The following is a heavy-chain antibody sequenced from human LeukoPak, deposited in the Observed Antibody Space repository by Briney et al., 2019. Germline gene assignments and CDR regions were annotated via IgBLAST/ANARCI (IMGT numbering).Heavy chain of an antibody. Sequence: PGGSLRLSCAASGFTVSSNYMSWVRQAPGKGLEWVSVIYSSGSTYYADSVKGRFTISRDNSKNTLYLQMNSLRAEDTAVYYCARDLARGGFDYWGQGTLVTVSS. D-gene: IGHD2-15*01. CDR3: ARDLARGGFDY. CDR1: GFTVSSNY. V-gene: IGHV3-53*01. CDR2: IYSSGST. J-gene: IGHJ4*02.